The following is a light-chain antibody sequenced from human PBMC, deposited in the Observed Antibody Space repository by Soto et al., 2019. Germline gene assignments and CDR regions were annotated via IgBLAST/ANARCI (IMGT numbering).Light chain of an antibody. V-gene: IGLV3-1*01. J-gene: IGLJ2*01. CDR3: QAWDSSTANVV. CDR1: KLGDKY. CDR2: QDS. Sequence: SYELTQPPSVSVSPGQTASITCSGNKLGDKYACWYQQKPGQSPVLVICQDSKRPSGIPERFSGSNSGNTATLTISGTQARDEADYYCQAWDSSTANVVFGGGTKLTVL.